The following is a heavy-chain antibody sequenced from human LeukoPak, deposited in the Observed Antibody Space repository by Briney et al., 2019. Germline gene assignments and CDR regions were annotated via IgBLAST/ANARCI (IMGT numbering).Heavy chain of an antibody. CDR3: AKAVDTVMVRGAFDI. D-gene: IGHD5-18*01. Sequence: GGSLRLSCAASGFTFSSYAMSWGRQAPGRVQGRVSAFSGSGGSTYYTDSLRGRFTIPRDNSKNTLYLQMNSLRAEDTAVYYCAKAVDTVMVRGAFDIWGQGTMVTVSS. CDR1: GFTFSSYA. J-gene: IGHJ3*02. V-gene: IGHV3-23*01. CDR2: FSGSGGST.